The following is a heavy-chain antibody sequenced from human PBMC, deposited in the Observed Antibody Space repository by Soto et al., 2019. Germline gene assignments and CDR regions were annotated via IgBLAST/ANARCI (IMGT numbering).Heavy chain of an antibody. CDR1: GGSISSSGYY. CDR3: ARSRDWNYQTFSYGMDV. V-gene: IGHV4-39*01. D-gene: IGHD1-7*01. Sequence: SETLSLTCTVSGGSISSSGYYWGWIRQPPGKGLEWIGSIYYSGSTYYNPSLKSRVTISVDTSMTQFSLKLSSVTAADTAVYYCARSRDWNYQTFSYGMDVCGQGITVTVS. CDR2: IYYSGST. J-gene: IGHJ6*02.